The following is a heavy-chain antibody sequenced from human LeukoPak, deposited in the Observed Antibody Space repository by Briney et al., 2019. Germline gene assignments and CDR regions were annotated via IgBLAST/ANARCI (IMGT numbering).Heavy chain of an antibody. CDR2: ISAYNGNT. D-gene: IGHD2-2*01. J-gene: IGHJ5*02. CDR3: ARGYCSSTSCLDPNWFDP. CDR1: GGTFSSYA. Sequence: ASVKVSCKASGGTFSSYAISWVRQAPGQGLEWMGWISAYNGNTNYAQKLQGRVTMTTDTSTSTAYMELRSLRSDDTAVYYCARGYCSSTSCLDPNWFDPWGQGTLVTVSS. V-gene: IGHV1-18*01.